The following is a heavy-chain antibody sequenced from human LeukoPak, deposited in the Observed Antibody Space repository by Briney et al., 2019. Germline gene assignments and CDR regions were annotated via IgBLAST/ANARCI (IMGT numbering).Heavy chain of an antibody. Sequence: ASVKVSCKASGYTFTSYYMHWVRQAPGQGLEWMGWISAYNGNTNYAQKLQGRVTMTTDTSTSTAYMELRSLRSDDTAVYYCARDSHYDILTGYSLEMTDYWGQGTLVTVSS. CDR3: ARDSHYDILTGYSLEMTDY. D-gene: IGHD3-9*01. V-gene: IGHV1-18*04. CDR2: ISAYNGNT. J-gene: IGHJ4*02. CDR1: GYTFTSYY.